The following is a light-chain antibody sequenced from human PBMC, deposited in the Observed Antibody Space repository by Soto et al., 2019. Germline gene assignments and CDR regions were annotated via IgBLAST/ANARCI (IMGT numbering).Light chain of an antibody. CDR3: QTWDSNTHSP. CDR2: LEGSGTS. CDR1: RGHSNHI. V-gene: IGLV4-60*03. J-gene: IGLJ2*01. Sequence: QLVLTQTSSVSASPGSSVKLTCTLDRGHSNHIIAWHQQQPGKAPRFLMKLEGSGTSIKGSGVPDRFSGFSSGADRNLIISNLQSEDEAEYYCQTWDSNTHSPFGGGTKLTVL.